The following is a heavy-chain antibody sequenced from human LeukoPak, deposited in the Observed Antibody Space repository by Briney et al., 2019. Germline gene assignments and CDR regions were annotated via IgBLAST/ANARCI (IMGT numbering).Heavy chain of an antibody. J-gene: IGHJ4*02. Sequence: SETLSLTCAVYGGSFSGYYWSWIRQPPGKGLERIGEINHSGSTNYNPSLKSRVTISVDTSKNQFSLKLSSVTAADTAVYYCVSSYSYYYGSGSYWWGQGTLVTVSS. CDR2: INHSGST. V-gene: IGHV4-34*01. CDR1: GGSFSGYY. CDR3: VSSYSYYYGSGSYW. D-gene: IGHD3-10*01.